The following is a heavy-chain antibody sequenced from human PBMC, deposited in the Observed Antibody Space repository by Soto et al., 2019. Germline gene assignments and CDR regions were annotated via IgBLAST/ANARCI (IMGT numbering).Heavy chain of an antibody. J-gene: IGHJ4*02. Sequence: QVPLVQSGAEVKKPGASVKVSCKASGYTFTSYDINWVRQATGQGLEWMGWMNPNSGNTGYAQKFQGRVTMTRNTSISTAYMELSSLRSEDTAVYYCARGHHDYGDYERDYWGQGTLVTVSS. V-gene: IGHV1-8*01. CDR2: MNPNSGNT. D-gene: IGHD4-17*01. CDR1: GYTFTSYD. CDR3: ARGHHDYGDYERDY.